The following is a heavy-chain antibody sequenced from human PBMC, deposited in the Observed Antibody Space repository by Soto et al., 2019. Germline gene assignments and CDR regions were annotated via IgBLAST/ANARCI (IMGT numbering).Heavy chain of an antibody. CDR3: ARDWGYMVTPNGLDY. Sequence: QVQLVQSGAEVKKPGASVKVSCKASGYTFTSYGISWVRQAPGQGLEWMGWISAYNGNTNYAQKLQGRVPMTTYTIMSEAYMELRSVRSDVTAVYYCARDWGYMVTPNGLDYWGQGTLVTVS. D-gene: IGHD5-18*01. CDR2: ISAYNGNT. V-gene: IGHV1-18*04. CDR1: GYTFTSYG. J-gene: IGHJ4*02.